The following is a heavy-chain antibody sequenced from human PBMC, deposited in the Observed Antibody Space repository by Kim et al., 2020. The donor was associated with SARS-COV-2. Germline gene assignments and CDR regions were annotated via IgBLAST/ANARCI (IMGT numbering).Heavy chain of an antibody. CDR3: AKGDDYGGNTDY. CDR2: ISWNSGSI. J-gene: IGHJ4*02. Sequence: GGSLRLSCAASGFTFDDYAMHWVRQAPGKGLEWVSGISWNSGSIGYADSVKGRFTISRDNAKNSLYLQMNSLRAEDTALYYCAKGDDYGGNTDYWGQGTL. V-gene: IGHV3-9*01. D-gene: IGHD4-17*01. CDR1: GFTFDDYA.